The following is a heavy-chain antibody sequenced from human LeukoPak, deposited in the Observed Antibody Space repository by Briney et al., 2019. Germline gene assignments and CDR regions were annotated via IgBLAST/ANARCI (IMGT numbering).Heavy chain of an antibody. Sequence: ASVKVSYKASGYTFTGYYMHWVRQAPGQGLEWMGWINPNSGGTNYAQKFQGRVTMTRDASISTAYMELSRLRSDDTAVYYCARERVAARNWFDPWGQGTLVTVSS. V-gene: IGHV1-2*02. CDR3: ARERVAARNWFDP. CDR2: INPNSGGT. CDR1: GYTFTGYY. J-gene: IGHJ5*02. D-gene: IGHD2-15*01.